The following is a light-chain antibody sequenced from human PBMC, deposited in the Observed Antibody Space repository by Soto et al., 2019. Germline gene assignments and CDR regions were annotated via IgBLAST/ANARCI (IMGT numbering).Light chain of an antibody. J-gene: IGLJ3*02. CDR2: EVS. V-gene: IGLV2-14*01. CDR3: GSYTSSSTCV. Sequence: QSVLTQPASVSGSPGQSITISCTGTNSDIGAYDYVSWYQQHPGKAPKLIIYEVSNRPSGVSNRFSGSKSGNTASLTISGLQAEDEADYYCGSYTSSSTCVFGGGTKLTVL. CDR1: NSDIGAYDY.